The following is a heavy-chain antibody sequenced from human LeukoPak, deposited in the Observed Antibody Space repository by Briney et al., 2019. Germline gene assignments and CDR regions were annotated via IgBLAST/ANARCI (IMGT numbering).Heavy chain of an antibody. CDR1: GYTFTSYA. D-gene: IGHD3-10*01. J-gene: IGHJ4*02. CDR3: ARAGWFGEFPLD. Sequence: ASVKVSCKASGYTFTSYAMNWVRQAPGQGLEWMGRINPNSGGTNYAQKFQGRVTMTRDTSISTAYMELSRLRSDDTAVYYCARAGWFGEFPLDWGQGTLVTVSS. CDR2: INPNSGGT. V-gene: IGHV1-2*06.